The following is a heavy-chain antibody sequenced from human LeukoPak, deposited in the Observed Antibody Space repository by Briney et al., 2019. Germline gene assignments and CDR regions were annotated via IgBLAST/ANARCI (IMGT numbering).Heavy chain of an antibody. V-gene: IGHV3-23*01. CDR2: ISGSGGST. CDR1: GFTFSSYA. J-gene: IGHJ2*01. CDR3: AKGGAVAGMTWYFDL. Sequence: PGGSLRLSCAASGFTFSSYAMSWVRQASGKGLEWVSAISGSGGSTYYADSVKGRFTISRDNSKNTLYLQMNSLRAEDTAVYYCAKGGAVAGMTWYFDLWGRGTLVTVSS. D-gene: IGHD6-19*01.